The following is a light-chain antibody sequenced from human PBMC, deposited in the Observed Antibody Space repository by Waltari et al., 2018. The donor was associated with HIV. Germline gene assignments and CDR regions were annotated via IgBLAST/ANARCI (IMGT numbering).Light chain of an antibody. CDR3: QQYGRSRT. V-gene: IGKV1-5*03. Sequence: DIQMTQSPSTFSASVGDRVSITCRASQSISSSLAWYQQKPGKVPKLLIYKASTLESGVPSRFSGSGSGTQFTLTISSLQPDDFATYYCQQYGRSRTFGQGTKVDIK. CDR1: QSISSS. CDR2: KAS. J-gene: IGKJ1*01.